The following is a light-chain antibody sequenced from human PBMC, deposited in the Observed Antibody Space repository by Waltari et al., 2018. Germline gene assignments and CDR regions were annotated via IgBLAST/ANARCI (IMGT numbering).Light chain of an antibody. J-gene: IGKJ1*01. V-gene: IGKV3-11*01. CDR1: QSVSSQ. Sequence: DIVLTQSPATLSLSPGEGATLSCRASQSVSSQLVWYQQKRGQAPKLLIYDASNRATSIPARFSGSGSGTDVTLTISSLEPEDFAVYYCQQCNNSPRTFGQETKVEIK. CDR3: QQCNNSPRT. CDR2: DAS.